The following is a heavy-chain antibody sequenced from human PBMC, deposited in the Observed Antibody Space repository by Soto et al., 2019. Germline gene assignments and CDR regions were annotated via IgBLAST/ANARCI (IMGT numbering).Heavy chain of an antibody. CDR3: GREGCSSIAVAGTDLTLDY. V-gene: IGHV1-18*04. J-gene: IGHJ4*02. CDR2: ISAYNGNT. Sequence: AAVKVSCKASGYTFTSYGISWVRQAPGQGLEWMGWISAYNGNTSYAQKLQGRVAVTTDTSTSTAYRELRSLRSEDTAVYYCGREGCSSIAVAGTDLTLDYWRQRTLVTVSS. CDR1: GYTFTSYG. D-gene: IGHD6-19*01.